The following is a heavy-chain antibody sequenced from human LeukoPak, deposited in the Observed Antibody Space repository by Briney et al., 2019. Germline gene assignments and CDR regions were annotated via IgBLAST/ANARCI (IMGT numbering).Heavy chain of an antibody. V-gene: IGHV4-38-2*02. D-gene: IGHD4-17*01. CDR3: ARNDYGDSRDAFDI. CDR1: GYSISSGYY. J-gene: IGHJ3*02. Sequence: SETLSLTCTVSGYSISSGYYWGWIRQPPGKGLEWIGSIYHSGSTYYNPSLKSRVTISVDKSKNQFSLKLSSVTAADTAVYYCARNDYGDSRDAFDIWGQGTMVTVSS. CDR2: IYHSGST.